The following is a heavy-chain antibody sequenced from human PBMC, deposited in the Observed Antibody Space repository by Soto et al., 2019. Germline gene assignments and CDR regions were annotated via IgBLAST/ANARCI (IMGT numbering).Heavy chain of an antibody. V-gene: IGHV3-30-3*01. CDR3: ARDRLYDSNTYYYNYGMDV. J-gene: IGHJ6*04. CDR1: GFTFISYA. CDR2: ISYDGSNK. D-gene: IGHD3-22*01. Sequence: GWSLRLSCAASGFTFISYAMYLARQAPGKGLEWVAVISYDGSNKNYADSVKGRFTISRDNSKNTLHLQMNSLRAEDTAVYYCARDRLYDSNTYYYNYGMDVWGEGTTVTVSS.